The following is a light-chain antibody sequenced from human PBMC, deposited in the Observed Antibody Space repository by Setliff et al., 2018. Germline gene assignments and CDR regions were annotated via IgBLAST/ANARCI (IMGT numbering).Light chain of an antibody. Sequence: SALTQPPSVSGAPGQRVTISCAGRSSNIGTGYGVHWYQQLPGTAPKLLIYGNNIRPSGVPDRFSGSQSGTSASLAITGLHSEDEADYYCQSYDSSLSAYVFGTGTKVTVL. CDR3: QSYDSSLSAYV. V-gene: IGLV1-40*01. CDR1: SSNIGTGYG. J-gene: IGLJ1*01. CDR2: GNN.